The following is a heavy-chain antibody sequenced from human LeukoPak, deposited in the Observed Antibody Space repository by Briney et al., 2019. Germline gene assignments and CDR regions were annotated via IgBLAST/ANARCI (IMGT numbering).Heavy chain of an antibody. D-gene: IGHD1-14*01. V-gene: IGHV4-4*02. J-gene: IGHJ4*02. CDR2: IHRSGSP. Sequence: PSETLSLACTVSLDSTTSNFWSWVRQPPGKGLEWIGEIHRSGSPNYNPSLQSRVTISIDRSRNQIALELSSVTAADTAVYYCAREILGGFNPGAYWGQGTLVTVSS. CDR3: AREILGGFNPGAY. CDR1: LDSTTSNF.